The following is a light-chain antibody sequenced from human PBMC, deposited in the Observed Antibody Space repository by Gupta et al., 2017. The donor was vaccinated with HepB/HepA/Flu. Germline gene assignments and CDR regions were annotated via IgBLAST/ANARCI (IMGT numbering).Light chain of an antibody. Sequence: DIQLTQSPSSLSASVGDRVTITCRASQSIRDYLNWYQQKPGQAPKLLIYSASSLQSGVPPRFSGGGSGTDFTLTISGLQPEDFGTYYCQQSYRAPPFTFGHGTKVDIK. CDR3: QQSYRAPPFT. CDR2: SAS. V-gene: IGKV1-39*01. J-gene: IGKJ3*01. CDR1: QSIRDY.